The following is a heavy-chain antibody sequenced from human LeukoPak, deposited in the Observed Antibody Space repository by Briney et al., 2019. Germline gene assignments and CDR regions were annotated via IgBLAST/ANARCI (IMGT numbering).Heavy chain of an antibody. CDR3: ARAVGDYGDYYFDY. CDR2: IYYSGSS. Sequence: SETLSLTCTVSGGSISSYYWSWIRQPPGKGLEWIGYIYYSGSSNYNPSLKSRVTISVDTSKNQFSLKLSSVTAADTAVYYCARAVGDYGDYYFDYWGQGTLVTVSS. J-gene: IGHJ4*02. D-gene: IGHD4-17*01. V-gene: IGHV4-59*01. CDR1: GGSISSYY.